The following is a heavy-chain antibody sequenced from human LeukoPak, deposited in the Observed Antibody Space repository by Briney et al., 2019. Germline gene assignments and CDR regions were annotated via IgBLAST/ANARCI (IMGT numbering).Heavy chain of an antibody. D-gene: IGHD3-3*01. Sequence: GGSLRLSCAASGFTFSSYAMHWVRQAPGKGLEWVAVISYDGSNKYYADSVKGRFTISRDNSKNTLYLQMNSLRAEDTAVYYCARDRGYDFWSGYYSYWGQGTLVTVSS. J-gene: IGHJ4*02. CDR2: ISYDGSNK. V-gene: IGHV3-30-3*01. CDR3: ARDRGYDFWSGYYSY. CDR1: GFTFSSYA.